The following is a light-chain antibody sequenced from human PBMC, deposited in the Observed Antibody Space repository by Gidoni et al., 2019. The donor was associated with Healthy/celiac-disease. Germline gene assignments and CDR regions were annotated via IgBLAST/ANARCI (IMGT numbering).Light chain of an antibody. CDR2: AAS. CDR3: QQLNSYPRT. CDR1: QGISSY. J-gene: IGKJ1*01. V-gene: IGKV1-9*01. Sequence: IQLTQSPSSLSASVGDRVTITCRASQGISSYLAWYQQKQGKAPKLLIYAASTLQSGVPSRFSGSGSGTDFTLTISSLQPEDFATYYCQQLNSYPRTFGQXTKVKIK.